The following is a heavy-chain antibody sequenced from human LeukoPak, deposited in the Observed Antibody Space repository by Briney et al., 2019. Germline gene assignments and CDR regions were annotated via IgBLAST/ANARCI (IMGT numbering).Heavy chain of an antibody. CDR3: ASQPYDFWSGYYTH. D-gene: IGHD3-3*01. V-gene: IGHV4-4*07. J-gene: IGHJ4*02. CDR2: IYTSGST. Sequence: SETLSLTCTVSGGSISSYYWSWIRQPAGKGLEWIGRIYTSGSTNYNPSLKSRVTMSVDTSKNQFSLKLSSVTAADTAVYYCASQPYDFWSGYYTHWGQGTLVTVSS. CDR1: GGSISSYY.